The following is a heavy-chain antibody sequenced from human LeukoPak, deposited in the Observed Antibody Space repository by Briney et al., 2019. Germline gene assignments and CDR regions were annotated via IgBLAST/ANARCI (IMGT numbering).Heavy chain of an antibody. CDR2: IYYSGST. CDR3: ARDKGAAAGHFDY. D-gene: IGHD6-13*01. J-gene: IGHJ4*02. CDR1: GGSISSSSYY. V-gene: IGHV4-39*02. Sequence: PSETLSLTCTVSGGSISSSSYYWGWIRQPPGKGLEWIGSIYYSGSTYYNPSLKSRVTISVDTSKNQFSLKLSTVTAADTAVYYCARDKGAAAGHFDYWGQGTLVTVSS.